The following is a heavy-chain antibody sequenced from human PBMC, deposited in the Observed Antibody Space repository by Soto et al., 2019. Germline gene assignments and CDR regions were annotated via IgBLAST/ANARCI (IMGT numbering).Heavy chain of an antibody. CDR1: GGSIGSSGYY. Sequence: SETQSLTCTVSGGSIGSSGYYWGWIRQPPGKGLEWIGSIYYSGSTYYNTSLKSRVTISVDTSKNQFSLKLSSVTAADTAVYYCARVVSGIAAAGTELFDYWGQGTLVTVSS. D-gene: IGHD6-13*01. V-gene: IGHV4-39*01. CDR3: ARVVSGIAAAGTELFDY. J-gene: IGHJ4*02. CDR2: IYYSGST.